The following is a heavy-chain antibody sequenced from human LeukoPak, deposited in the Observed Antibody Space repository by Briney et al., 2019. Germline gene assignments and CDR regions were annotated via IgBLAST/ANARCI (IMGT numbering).Heavy chain of an antibody. CDR3: ARADLEWYLDL. J-gene: IGHJ2*01. CDR2: IRQDGGEI. Sequence: GGSLRLSCTGSGFMFNAYWMSWVRKAPGMGLEWVGKIRQDGGEIFYVDSVRGRFAISRDNAKNSVYLQLNSLRAEDTAVYYCARADLEWYLDLWGRGTLVTVSS. CDR1: GFMFNAYW. V-gene: IGHV3-7*01.